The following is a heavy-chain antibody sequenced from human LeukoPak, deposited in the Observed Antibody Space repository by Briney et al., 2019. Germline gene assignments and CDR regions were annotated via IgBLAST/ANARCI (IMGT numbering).Heavy chain of an antibody. CDR1: GGSISSSSYY. V-gene: IGHV4-39*07. CDR3: ARGEGDRGSYFDY. CDR2: IYYSGST. Sequence: SETLSLTCTVSGGSISSSSYYWGWIRQPPGKGLEWIGSIYYSGSTYYNPSLKSRVTISVDTSKNQFSLKLSSVTAADTAVYYCARGEGDRGSYFDYWGQGTLVTVSS. D-gene: IGHD1-26*01. J-gene: IGHJ4*02.